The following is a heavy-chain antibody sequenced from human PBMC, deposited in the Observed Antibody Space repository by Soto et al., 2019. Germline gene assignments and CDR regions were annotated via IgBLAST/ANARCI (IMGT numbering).Heavy chain of an antibody. CDR1: CGSISRGGYH. CDR2: INYSLST. CDR3: ARSLDYCSGGSCYERWSDP. D-gene: IGHD2-15*01. J-gene: IGHJ5*02. V-gene: IGHV4-31*03. Sequence: PSETLSLTCTVSCGSISRGGYHWRWIRQHPGKGLEWIGDINYSLSTYYNRSLKSRVTISVDTSKNQFSLKLSSVTTADTAGYYCARSLDYCSGGSCYERWSDPWGQGTLGTVSS.